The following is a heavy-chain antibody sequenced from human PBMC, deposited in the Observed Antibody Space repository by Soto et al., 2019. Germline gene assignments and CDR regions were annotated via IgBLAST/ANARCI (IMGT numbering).Heavy chain of an antibody. J-gene: IGHJ3*02. CDR2: ISGSGGST. CDR1: GFTFSSYA. D-gene: IGHD3-22*01. Sequence: SGGSLRLSCAASGFTFSSYAMSWVRQAPGKGLEWVSAISGSGGSTYYADSAKGRFTISRDNSKNTLYLQMNSLRAEDTAVYYCAKEPRSGRITMIVVVTYAFDIWGQGTMVTVSS. V-gene: IGHV3-23*01. CDR3: AKEPRSGRITMIVVVTYAFDI.